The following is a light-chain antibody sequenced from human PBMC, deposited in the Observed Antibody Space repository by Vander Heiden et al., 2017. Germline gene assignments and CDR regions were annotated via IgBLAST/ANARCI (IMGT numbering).Light chain of an antibody. CDR1: QSCLYSSNNKNY. Sequence: DIVMTQSPDSLAVSRGGRATINCKSSQSCLYSSNNKNYLAWYQQKPGQPPKLLIYWASTRESGVPDRFSGSGSGTDFTLTISSLQAEDVAVYYCQQDDSTPRTFGQGTKLEIK. J-gene: IGKJ2*01. CDR3: QQDDSTPRT. CDR2: WAS. V-gene: IGKV4-1*01.